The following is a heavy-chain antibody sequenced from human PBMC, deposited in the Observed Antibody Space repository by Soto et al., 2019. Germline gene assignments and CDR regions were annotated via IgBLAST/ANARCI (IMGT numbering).Heavy chain of an antibody. CDR2: TFYKSKWYN. CDR1: GDSVSRYSAA. Sequence: SQTLSLTCVISGDSVSRYSAAWNWIRQSPSRGLEWLGRTFYKSKWYNECSESVKSRITINADTSKNQFSLQLNSVTPEDTAVYYCARGQLTYYGMDVWGQGTTVTVSS. J-gene: IGHJ6*02. D-gene: IGHD1-1*01. CDR3: ARGQLTYYGMDV. V-gene: IGHV6-1*01.